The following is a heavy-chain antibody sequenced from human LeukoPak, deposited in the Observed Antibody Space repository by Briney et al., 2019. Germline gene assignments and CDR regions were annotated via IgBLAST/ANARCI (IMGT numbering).Heavy chain of an antibody. CDR2: IYHSGST. Sequence: PSETLSLTCTVSGYSISSGYYWGWIRQPPGKGLEWIGSIYHSGSTYYNPSLKSRVTISVDTSKNQFSLKLSSVTAADTAVYYCARSHYGSGPFDYWGQGTLVTVSS. CDR1: GYSISSGYY. CDR3: ARSHYGSGPFDY. D-gene: IGHD3-10*01. V-gene: IGHV4-38-2*02. J-gene: IGHJ4*02.